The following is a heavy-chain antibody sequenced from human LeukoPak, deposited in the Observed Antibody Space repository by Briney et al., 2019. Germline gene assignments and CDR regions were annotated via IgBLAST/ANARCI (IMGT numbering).Heavy chain of an antibody. CDR2: IYHSGST. D-gene: IGHD5-18*01. J-gene: IGHJ4*02. V-gene: IGHV4-38-2*01. CDR3: ARQSGYSYGYLLDY. Sequence: PSETLSLTCAVSGYSLSSGYYWGWIRQPPGKGLEWIGSIYHSGSTYYNPSLKSRVTISVDTSKNQFSLKLSSVTAADTAVYYCARQSGYSYGYLLDYWGQGTLVTVSS. CDR1: GYSLSSGYY.